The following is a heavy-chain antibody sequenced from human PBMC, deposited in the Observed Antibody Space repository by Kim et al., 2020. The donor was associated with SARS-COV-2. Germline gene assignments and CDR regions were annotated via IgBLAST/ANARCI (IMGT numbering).Heavy chain of an antibody. CDR2: IYYSGST. CDR3: AGDPLKNPVPLGYYYYYGMDV. CDR1: GGSISSGGYY. J-gene: IGHJ6*02. Sequence: SETLSLTCTVYGGSISSGGYYWSWIRQHPWKGLEWIGYIYYSGSTYYNPSLKSRVTISVDTSKNQFSLKLSSVTAADTAVYYCAGDPLKNPVPLGYYYYYGMDVWGQGTTVTVP. V-gene: IGHV4-31*03.